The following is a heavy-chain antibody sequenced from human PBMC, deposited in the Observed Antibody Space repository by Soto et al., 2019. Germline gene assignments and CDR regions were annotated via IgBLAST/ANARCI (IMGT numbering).Heavy chain of an antibody. CDR2: IRSKANSYAT. D-gene: IGHD1-26*01. CDR1: GFTFSGSA. CDR3: ARWAGIVGTTPFSGPFDY. J-gene: IGHJ4*02. V-gene: IGHV3-73*01. Sequence: PGGSLRLCCAASGFTFSGSAMHWVRQASGKGLEWVGRIRSKANSYATAYAASVKGRFTISRDDSKNTAYLQMNSLKTEDTAVYYCARWAGIVGTTPFSGPFDYWGQGARVTVSS.